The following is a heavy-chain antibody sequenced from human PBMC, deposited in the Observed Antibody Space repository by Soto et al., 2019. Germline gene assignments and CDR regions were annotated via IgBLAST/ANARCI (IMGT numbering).Heavy chain of an antibody. J-gene: IGHJ4*02. CDR3: AREGYDSSGYYPLVRY. CDR1: GYSISSGYY. D-gene: IGHD3-22*01. CDR2: IYHSGST. V-gene: IGHV4-38-2*02. Sequence: PSETLSLTCTVSGYSISSGYYWGWIRRPPGKGLEWIGSIYHSGSTYYNPSLKSRVTISVDTSKNQFSLKLSSVTAADTAVYYCAREGYDSSGYYPLVRYWGQGTLVTVSS.